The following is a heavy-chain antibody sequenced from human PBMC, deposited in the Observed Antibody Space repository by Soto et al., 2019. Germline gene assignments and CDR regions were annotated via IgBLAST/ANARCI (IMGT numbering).Heavy chain of an antibody. J-gene: IGHJ4*02. CDR2: IYYSGST. Sequence: QVQLQESGPGLVKPSQTLSLTCTVSGGSISSGFAYWSWIRQRPGKGLEWIGNIYYSGSTYYNPSLKGRVAISVDTYKNHFSLNLRSVTAADTAIYYCAKGEAEGPGYDDWGQGTLVTVSS. D-gene: IGHD6-25*01. CDR3: AKGEAEGPGYDD. V-gene: IGHV4-31*03. CDR1: GGSISSGFAY.